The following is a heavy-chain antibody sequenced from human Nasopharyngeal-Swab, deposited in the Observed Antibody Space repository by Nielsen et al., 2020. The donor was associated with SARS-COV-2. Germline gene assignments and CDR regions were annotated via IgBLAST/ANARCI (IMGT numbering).Heavy chain of an antibody. Sequence: SETLSLTCTVSGGSISSGGYYWSWIRQHPGKGLEWIGYIYYSGSTYYNSSLKSRVTISVDTSKNQFSLKLSSVTAADTAVYYCAREVVPAAIPYYYYGMDVWGQGTTVTVSS. V-gene: IGHV4-31*03. CDR2: IYYSGST. D-gene: IGHD2-2*01. CDR3: AREVVPAAIPYYYYGMDV. J-gene: IGHJ6*02. CDR1: GGSISSGGYY.